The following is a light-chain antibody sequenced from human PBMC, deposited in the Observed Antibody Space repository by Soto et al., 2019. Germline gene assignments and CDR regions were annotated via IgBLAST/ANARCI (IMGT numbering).Light chain of an antibody. CDR1: RSDVGRYNL. CDR3: SSYAGSSTRG. CDR2: EGS. J-gene: IGLJ3*02. V-gene: IGLV2-23*01. Sequence: QSALTQPASVSGSPGQSITISCTGTRSDVGRYNLVSWYQQHPGKAPKLMIYEGSKRPSGVSNRFSGSKSGNTASLTISGLQAEAEADYYCSSYAGSSTRGFGGGTKVTVL.